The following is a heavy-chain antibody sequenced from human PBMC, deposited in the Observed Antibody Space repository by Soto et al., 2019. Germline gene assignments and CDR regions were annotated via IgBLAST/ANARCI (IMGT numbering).Heavy chain of an antibody. CDR3: AKAVGAVQLLFSEWTQGAEYFQH. Sequence: PGGSLRLPCTASGFTFGGYAMIWVRRAPGKGLEWVSTISDSGGNTYNTDSVKGRFTISRDNSKDTLYLQMNSLRADDTAVYYCAKAVGAVQLLFSEWTQGAEYFQHWGQGIVVTVSS. CDR2: ISDSGGNT. V-gene: IGHV3-23*01. CDR1: GFTFGGYA. D-gene: IGHD3-3*01. J-gene: IGHJ1*01.